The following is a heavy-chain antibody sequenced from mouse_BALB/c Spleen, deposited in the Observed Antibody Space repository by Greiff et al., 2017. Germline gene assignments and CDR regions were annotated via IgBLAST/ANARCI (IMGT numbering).Heavy chain of an antibody. Sequence: LQQPGSELVRPGASVKLSCKASGYTFTSYWMHWVKQRHGQGLEWIGNIYPGSGSTNYDEKFKSKGTLTVDTSSSTAYMHLSSLTSEDSAVYYCTMTDWYCDVWGAGTTVTVSS. V-gene: IGHV1S22*01. CDR2: IYPGSGST. J-gene: IGHJ1*01. CDR3: TMTDWYCDV. CDR1: GYTFTSYW.